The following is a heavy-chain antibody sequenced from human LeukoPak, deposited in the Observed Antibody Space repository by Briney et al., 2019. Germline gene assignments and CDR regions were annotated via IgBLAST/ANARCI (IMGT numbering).Heavy chain of an antibody. J-gene: IGHJ4*01. CDR1: GFTFSSYS. V-gene: IGHV3-21*01. CDR2: ITTSSNYI. Sequence: PGGSQRLSCAASGFTFSSYSMTWVRQAPAKGLEWVSSITTSSNYIDYADSVKGRFTISRDNAKNSLYLQMNSLRAEDTAVYYCARDLNFWSSYSTRGFDYWGQGTLVTVSS. D-gene: IGHD3-3*01. CDR3: ARDLNFWSSYSTRGFDY.